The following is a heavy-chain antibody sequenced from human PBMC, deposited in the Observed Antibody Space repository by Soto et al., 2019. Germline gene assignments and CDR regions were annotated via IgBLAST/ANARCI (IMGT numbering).Heavy chain of an antibody. J-gene: IGHJ5*02. CDR3: ASDWFPRFDP. CDR1: GYSFSSYG. D-gene: IGHD3-10*01. CDR2: INPSTNET. V-gene: IGHV1-18*01. Sequence: QVHLVQSGPEVKKPGASMKVSCKASGYSFSSYGITWVRQAPGQGLEWMGWINPSTNETNYAQRLQGRVTVTTDTSTTTAYIELRNLKYDDTAVYYCASDWFPRFDPWGPGTLVTVST.